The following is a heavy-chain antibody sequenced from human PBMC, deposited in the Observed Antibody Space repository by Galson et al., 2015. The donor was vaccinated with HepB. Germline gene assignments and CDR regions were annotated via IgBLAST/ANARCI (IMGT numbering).Heavy chain of an antibody. V-gene: IGHV3-53*01. J-gene: IGHJ4*02. Sequence: LSCGVSGVTVGTNSMSWVGQAAGKGLEWVSVIYSGGSTYYADSVKGRFIISRDNSKNTLFLQMNSLIAEDTAMYYCARGKRGDSIDYWGQGTLVTVSS. CDR3: ARGKRGDSIDY. CDR2: IYSGGST. D-gene: IGHD4-17*01. CDR1: GVTVGTNS.